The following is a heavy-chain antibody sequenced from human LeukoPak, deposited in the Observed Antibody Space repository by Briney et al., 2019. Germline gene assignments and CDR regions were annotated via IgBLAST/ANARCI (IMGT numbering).Heavy chain of an antibody. CDR1: VGSISSSSYY. CDR2: IYYSGST. Sequence: PSETLSLTCSVWVGSISSSSYYWGWIRQPPGKGLEWIGSIYYSGSTYYHPSLKSRVTISVDTSKNQFSLKLSSVTAADTAVYYCARRVVIGFCWFDPWGQGTLVTVSS. V-gene: IGHV4-39*01. J-gene: IGHJ5*02. CDR3: ARRVVIGFCWFDP. D-gene: IGHD3-22*01.